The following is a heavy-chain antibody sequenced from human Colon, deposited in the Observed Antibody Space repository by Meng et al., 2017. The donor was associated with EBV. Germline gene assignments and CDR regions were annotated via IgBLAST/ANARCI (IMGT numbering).Heavy chain of an antibody. J-gene: IGHJ4*02. Sequence: AWVKKPGASVKVSCKASGYTFTGYYLHWVRQAPGQGLEWMGWINPNSGGTNYAQKFQGRVTMTRDTSISTAYMELSRLRSDDTAIYYCAKVRDISSDSSSYYDYWGQGTLVTASS. CDR3: AKVRDISSDSSSYYDY. D-gene: IGHD3-22*01. CDR2: INPNSGGT. V-gene: IGHV1-2*02. CDR1: GYTFTGYY.